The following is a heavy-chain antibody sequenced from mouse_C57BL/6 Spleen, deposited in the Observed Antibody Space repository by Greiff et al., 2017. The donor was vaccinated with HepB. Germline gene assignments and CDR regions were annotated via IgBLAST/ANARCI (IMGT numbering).Heavy chain of an antibody. CDR1: GYTFTSYW. V-gene: IGHV1-52*01. Sequence: QVQLQQSGAELVRPGSSVKLSCKASGYTFTSYWMHWVKQRPIQGLEWIGNIDPSDSETHYNQKFKDKATLTVDKSASTAYMQLSSLTSEDSAVYYCARSGGNYRYWYFDVWGTGTTVTVSS. J-gene: IGHJ1*03. CDR2: IDPSDSET. D-gene: IGHD2-1*01. CDR3: ARSGGNYRYWYFDV.